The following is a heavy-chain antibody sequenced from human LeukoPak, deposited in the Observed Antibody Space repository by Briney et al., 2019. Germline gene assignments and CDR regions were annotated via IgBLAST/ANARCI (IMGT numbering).Heavy chain of an antibody. J-gene: IGHJ6*02. Sequence: GGSLRLSCAASGFTFSSNYMSWVRQAPGKGLEWVSVIHSGGSTYYADSVKGRFTISRHNSKNTLYLQMNSLRVEDTAVYYCARATDDYSNYYYYGMDVWGQGTTVTVSS. CDR3: ARATDDYSNYYYYGMDV. D-gene: IGHD4-11*01. CDR1: GFTFSSNY. V-gene: IGHV3-53*04. CDR2: IHSGGST.